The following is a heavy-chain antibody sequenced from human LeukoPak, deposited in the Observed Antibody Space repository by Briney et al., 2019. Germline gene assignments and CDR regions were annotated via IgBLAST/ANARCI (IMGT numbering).Heavy chain of an antibody. V-gene: IGHV1-18*01. CDR2: ISAYNGNT. Sequence: ASVTVSFKASGYTFTNHGSSWVRQPPGQGLEWMGWISAYNGNTNCAQKLQGRVNMTTDISTSTAYMELRSLRSDDTAVYYCERAIVVVVAADGYYDMDVWGQGTTVSVAS. CDR1: GYTFTNHG. D-gene: IGHD2-15*01. J-gene: IGHJ6*01. CDR3: ERAIVVVVAADGYYDMDV.